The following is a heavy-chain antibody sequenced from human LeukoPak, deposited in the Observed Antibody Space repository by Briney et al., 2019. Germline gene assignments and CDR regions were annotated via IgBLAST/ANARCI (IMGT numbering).Heavy chain of an antibody. V-gene: IGHV3-48*04. CDR3: ARGTYNNFP. CDR2: ISNTGSPM. Sequence: PGGSLRLSCVASGLNFRRYAMNWVRQAPGKGLEWVSHISNTGSPMYYADSVKGRFTISRDNPKNSLFLQMNSLRAEDTAVYYCARGTYNNFPWGQGTLVTVSS. D-gene: IGHD1-1*01. CDR1: GLNFRRYA. J-gene: IGHJ5*02.